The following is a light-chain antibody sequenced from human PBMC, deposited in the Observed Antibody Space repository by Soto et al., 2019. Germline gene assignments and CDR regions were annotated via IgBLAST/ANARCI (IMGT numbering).Light chain of an antibody. CDR2: EVS. CDR3: SSYTGSSTLV. V-gene: IGLV2-14*01. J-gene: IGLJ1*01. Sequence: QSALTQPASVSGSPGQSITISCTGTSSDFGDYDYVSWYLQHPGKVPKLMIYEVSNRPSGVSNLFSGSKSGNTASLTISGLHAEDEADYYCSSYTGSSTLVFGTGTQLTVL. CDR1: SSDFGDYDY.